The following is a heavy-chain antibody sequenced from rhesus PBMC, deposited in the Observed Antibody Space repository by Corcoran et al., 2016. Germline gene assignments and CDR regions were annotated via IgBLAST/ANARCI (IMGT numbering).Heavy chain of an antibody. D-gene: IGHD5-24*01. V-gene: IGHV4-173*01. CDR3: ARTAAGTVDY. J-gene: IGHJ4*01. Sequence: QLQLQESGPGLVKPSETLSLTCAVSGGSISSNWWSWIRQPPGKGLEWIGRISGSGGSTSYNPSLKSRVTISTDTSKNQLSLKLISVTAADTAVYYCARTAAGTVDYWGQGVLVTVSS. CDR2: ISGSGGST. CDR1: GGSISSNW.